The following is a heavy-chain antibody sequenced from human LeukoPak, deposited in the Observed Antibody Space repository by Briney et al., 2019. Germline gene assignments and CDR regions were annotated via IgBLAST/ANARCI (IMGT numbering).Heavy chain of an antibody. CDR3: ATPDSSGYYYLY. J-gene: IGHJ4*02. CDR2: IYYSGSI. CDR1: GGSFSGYY. V-gene: IGHV4-34*01. D-gene: IGHD3-22*01. Sequence: SETLSLTCAVYGGSFSGYYWSWIRQPPGKGLEWIGNIYYSGSIYYNPSLKSRVTISVDTSKNQFSLKLTSVTAADTAVYYCATPDSSGYYYLYWGQGTLVTVSS.